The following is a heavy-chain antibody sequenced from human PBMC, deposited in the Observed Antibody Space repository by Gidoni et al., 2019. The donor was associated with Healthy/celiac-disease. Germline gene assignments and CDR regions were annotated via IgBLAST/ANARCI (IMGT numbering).Heavy chain of an antibody. CDR3: AHSLGDFWSGYYRGGYYFDY. Sequence: QITLKESGPTLVKPTQTLTLTCTFSGFSLSTSGVGVGWIRQPPGKALEGLALIYWDDDKRYSPSLKSRLTITKDTSKNQVVLTMTNMDPVDTATYYCAHSLGDFWSGYYRGGYYFDYWGQGTLVTVSS. CDR2: IYWDDDK. V-gene: IGHV2-5*02. J-gene: IGHJ4*02. D-gene: IGHD3-3*01. CDR1: GFSLSTSGVG.